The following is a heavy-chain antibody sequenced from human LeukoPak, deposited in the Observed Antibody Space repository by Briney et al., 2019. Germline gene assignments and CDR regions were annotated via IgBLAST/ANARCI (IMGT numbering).Heavy chain of an antibody. Sequence: SETLSLTCTVSGGSISSYYWSWIRQPPGKGLEWIGYIYCSGSTNYNPSLKSRVTISVDTSKNQFSLKLSSVTAADTAVYYCAGQYCSGGSCQLDYWGQGTLVTVSS. D-gene: IGHD2-15*01. CDR1: GGSISSYY. CDR2: IYCSGST. V-gene: IGHV4-59*01. J-gene: IGHJ4*02. CDR3: AGQYCSGGSCQLDY.